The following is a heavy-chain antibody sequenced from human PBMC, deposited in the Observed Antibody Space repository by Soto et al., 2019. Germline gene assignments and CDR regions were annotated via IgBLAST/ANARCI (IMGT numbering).Heavy chain of an antibody. CDR1: GGSISGYY. J-gene: IGHJ6*03. CDR2: VYNSGST. D-gene: IGHD3-16*01. Sequence: PSETLSLTCTVSGGSISGYYWNWIRQPPGKGLEWIGYVYNSGSTNDNPSFKTRVTISVDTSKNQFSLKLSSVTAADTAVYYCARGRREVSVVKVGGFSDGEYYYMYVLGKGTAVTVSS. V-gene: IGHV4-59*01. CDR3: ARGRREVSVVKVGGFSDGEYYYMYV.